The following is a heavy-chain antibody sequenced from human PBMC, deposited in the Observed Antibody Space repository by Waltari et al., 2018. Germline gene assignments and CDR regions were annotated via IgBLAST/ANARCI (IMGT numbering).Heavy chain of an antibody. D-gene: IGHD3-10*01. Sequence: VQLQESGPGLVKPSETLSLTCTVSVGSISTYSWSWIRQPAGKGLEWIGRIYATGSTNYNPSLKSRVTMSVDTSKNQFSLKLSSVTAADTAVYYCARLPYNNIYFYYYMDVWGKGTTVTVSS. V-gene: IGHV4-4*07. CDR1: VGSISTYS. CDR3: ARLPYNNIYFYYYMDV. J-gene: IGHJ6*03. CDR2: IYATGST.